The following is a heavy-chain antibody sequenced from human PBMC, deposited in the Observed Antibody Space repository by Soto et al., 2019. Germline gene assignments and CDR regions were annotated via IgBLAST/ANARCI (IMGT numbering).Heavy chain of an antibody. Sequence: GGSLRLYCAASGFTFDDYAMHWVRQAPGKGLEWVSGISWNSGSIGYADSVKGRFTISRDNAKNSLYLQMNSLRAEDTALYYCAKDIFRFGEFSYYYYGMDVWGQGTMVTVSS. J-gene: IGHJ6*02. CDR1: GFTFDDYA. CDR3: AKDIFRFGEFSYYYYGMDV. D-gene: IGHD3-10*01. CDR2: ISWNSGSI. V-gene: IGHV3-9*01.